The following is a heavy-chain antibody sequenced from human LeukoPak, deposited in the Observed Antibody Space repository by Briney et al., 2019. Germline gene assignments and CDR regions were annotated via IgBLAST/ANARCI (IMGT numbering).Heavy chain of an antibody. D-gene: IGHD1-26*01. J-gene: IGHJ6*02. CDR1: GGSISSYY. CDR2: IYYSGST. Sequence: KTSETLSLTCTVSGGSISSYYWSWIRQPPGKGLEWIGYIYYSGSTNYNSSLKSRVTISVDTSKNQFSLKLSSVTAADTAVYYCARTSGSYSSYYYYGMDVWGQGTTVTVSS. CDR3: ARTSGSYSSYYYYGMDV. V-gene: IGHV4-59*01.